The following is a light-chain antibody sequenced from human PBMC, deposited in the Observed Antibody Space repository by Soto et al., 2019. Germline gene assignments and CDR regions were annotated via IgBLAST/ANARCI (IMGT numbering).Light chain of an antibody. Sequence: EILLKHSQATRSWSPGDRATLPCRASQRVTSYLAWYQQKPGQAPSLLIYDASNRATGIPARFSGSGSGTDFTLTISSLEPEDFAIYYCQHRTNWPLMYTFGPGTRVDF. V-gene: IGKV3-11*01. CDR2: DAS. CDR3: QHRTNWPLMYT. J-gene: IGKJ3*01. CDR1: QRVTSY.